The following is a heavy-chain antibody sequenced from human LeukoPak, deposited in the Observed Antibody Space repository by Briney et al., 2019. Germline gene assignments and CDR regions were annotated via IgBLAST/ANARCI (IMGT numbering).Heavy chain of an antibody. CDR2: ISGSGGST. CDR1: GFTFSSYA. Sequence: PGGSLRLSCAASGFTFSSYAMSWVRQAPGKGLEWVSAISGSGGSTYYADSVKGRFTISRDNSKNTLYLQMNSLRDEDTAVYYCAREKGRGVISPYFDYWGHGVLVTVSS. D-gene: IGHD3-10*01. V-gene: IGHV3-23*01. J-gene: IGHJ4*01. CDR3: AREKGRGVISPYFDY.